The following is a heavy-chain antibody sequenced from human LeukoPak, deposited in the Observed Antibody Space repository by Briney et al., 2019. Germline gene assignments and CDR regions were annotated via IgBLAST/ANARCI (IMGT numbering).Heavy chain of an antibody. D-gene: IGHD3-16*02. J-gene: IGHJ6*02. CDR2: VTRTGST. Sequence: SETLSLTCVVSAGSFSGDSWSWIRQAPGKGLEWIGEVTRTGSTNYHPSLKGRVLISVDTSKSQFSLKVNSVTAEDTAVYYCARSVSPTRYDYVWGSYRPLLGMDVWGQGTTVTVSS. CDR3: ARSVSPTRYDYVWGSYRPLLGMDV. CDR1: AGSFSGDS. V-gene: IGHV4-34*01.